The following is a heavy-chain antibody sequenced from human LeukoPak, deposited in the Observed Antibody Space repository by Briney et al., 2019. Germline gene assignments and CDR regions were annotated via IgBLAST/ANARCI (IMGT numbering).Heavy chain of an antibody. J-gene: IGHJ4*02. CDR1: GGSISSYY. D-gene: IGHD5-24*01. CDR2: VYTSGST. V-gene: IGHV4-4*07. CDR3: ARARDGYNPYYFDY. Sequence: PSETLSLTCTVSGGSISSYYWSWIRQPAGKGLEWIGRVYTSGSTNYNPSLKSRVTMSVDTSKNQFSLKLSSVTAADTAVYYCARARDGYNPYYFDYWGQGTLVTVSS.